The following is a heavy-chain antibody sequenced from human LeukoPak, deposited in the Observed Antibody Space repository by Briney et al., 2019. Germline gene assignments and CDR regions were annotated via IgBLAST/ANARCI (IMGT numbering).Heavy chain of an antibody. D-gene: IGHD5-12*01. Sequence: PGGSLRLSCAASGFTFSSYGMHWVRQAPGKGLEWVAVISYDGSNKYYADSVKGRFTISRDNSKNTLYLQMGSLRGEDTAVYYCARDSFYTGYDRGFGYWGQGTLVTVSS. V-gene: IGHV3-30*03. CDR1: GFTFSSYG. CDR2: ISYDGSNK. J-gene: IGHJ4*02. CDR3: ARDSFYTGYDRGFGY.